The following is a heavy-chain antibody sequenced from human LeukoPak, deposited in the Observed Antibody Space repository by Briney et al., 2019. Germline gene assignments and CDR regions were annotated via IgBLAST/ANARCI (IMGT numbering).Heavy chain of an antibody. Sequence: GGSLRLSCAASGFTFSSYSMNWVRQAPGKGLEWVSSISSSSSYIYYADSVKGRFTISRDNAKNSLYLQMNSLRAEDTAVYYCARWKAVVGDYYYGMDVWGKGATVTVSS. CDR2: ISSSSSYI. J-gene: IGHJ6*04. V-gene: IGHV3-21*01. CDR1: GFTFSSYS. CDR3: ARWKAVVGDYYYGMDV. D-gene: IGHD4-23*01.